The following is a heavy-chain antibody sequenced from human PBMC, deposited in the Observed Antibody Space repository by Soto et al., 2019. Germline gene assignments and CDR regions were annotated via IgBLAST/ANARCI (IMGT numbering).Heavy chain of an antibody. V-gene: IGHV3-30*18. D-gene: IGHD6-19*01. CDR2: ISYDGSNK. CDR3: AKEQGIAVAGTVYFQH. CDR1: GFTFSSYG. J-gene: IGHJ1*01. Sequence: QVQLVESGGGVVQHGRSLRLSCAASGFTFSSYGMHWVRQAPGKGLEWVALISYDGSNKYYADSVKGRFTISRDNSKNTLYLQMNSLRAEDTAVYYCAKEQGIAVAGTVYFQHWGQGTLVTVSS.